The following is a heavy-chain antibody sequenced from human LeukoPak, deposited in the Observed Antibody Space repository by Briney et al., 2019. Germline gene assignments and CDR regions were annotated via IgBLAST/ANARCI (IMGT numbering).Heavy chain of an antibody. CDR3: ARGSGPRNYYYYGMDV. V-gene: IGHV5-51*01. Sequence: GESLKISCKGSGYSFTSYWIGWVRQMPGKGLEWMGIIYPGDSDTRYSPSFQGQVTISADKSISTAYLQWSSLKASDTAMYYCARGSGPRNYYYYGMDVWGQGTTVTVSS. J-gene: IGHJ6*02. CDR2: IYPGDSDT. CDR1: GYSFTSYW. D-gene: IGHD2-15*01.